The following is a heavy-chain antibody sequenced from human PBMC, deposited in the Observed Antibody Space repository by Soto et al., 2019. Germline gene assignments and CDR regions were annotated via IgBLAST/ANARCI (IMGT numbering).Heavy chain of an antibody. V-gene: IGHV3-23*01. CDR2: ISAGGGNT. CDR3: AQTTPSIHWFDP. D-gene: IGHD1-1*01. J-gene: IGHJ5*02. Sequence: EVQLLESGGGLVQPGGSLRLSCAASGFTFSSYAMSWVRQAPGKGLEWVSAISAGGGNTYYRDSVKGRFTISRDNSKNTLYLQMNSLRAEDTAVYFCAQTTPSIHWFDPGGQGTLVTVSS. CDR1: GFTFSSYA.